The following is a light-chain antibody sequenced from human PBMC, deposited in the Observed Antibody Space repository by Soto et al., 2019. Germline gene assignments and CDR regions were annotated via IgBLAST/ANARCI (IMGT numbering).Light chain of an antibody. J-gene: IGKJ1*01. V-gene: IGKV1-5*01. CDR3: QQYNGYPWT. Sequence: DIQMTQSPSTLSASVGDRVTITCRASRRISSWLAWYQQQPGKAPKLLVYDASTLQSGVPSRFSGNGSGTEFTITISRLQPEDLATYFCQQYNGYPWTFGQGTRVGIK. CDR2: DAS. CDR1: RRISSW.